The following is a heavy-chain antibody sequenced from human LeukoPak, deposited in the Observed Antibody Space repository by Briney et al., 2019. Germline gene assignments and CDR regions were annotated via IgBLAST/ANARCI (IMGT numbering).Heavy chain of an antibody. CDR1: GYTFTSYA. J-gene: IGHJ4*02. CDR2: ININTGNP. D-gene: IGHD5-12*01. Sequence: ASVKVSCKASGYTFTSYAMNWVRQAPGQGLEWMGWININTGNPTYAQGFTGRFVFSLDTSVSTAYLQISSLKAEDTAMYYCARDMAGSVVATIMCYWGQGTLVTVSS. CDR3: ARDMAGSVVATIMCY. V-gene: IGHV7-4-1*02.